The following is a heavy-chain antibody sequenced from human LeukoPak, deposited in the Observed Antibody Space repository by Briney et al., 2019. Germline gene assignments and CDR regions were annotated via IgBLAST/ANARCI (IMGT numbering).Heavy chain of an antibody. CDR2: ISTSGSTI. CDR3: ARDDPYYYDSSGYCDY. J-gene: IGHJ4*02. D-gene: IGHD3-22*01. Sequence: QPGGSLRLSCAASGFTFSSYEVNWVRQAPGKGLEWVSYISTSGSTIYYADSVKGRFTISRDNAKNSLYLQMNSLRAEDTAVYYCARDDPYYYDSSGYCDYWGQGTLVTVSS. CDR1: GFTFSSYE. V-gene: IGHV3-48*03.